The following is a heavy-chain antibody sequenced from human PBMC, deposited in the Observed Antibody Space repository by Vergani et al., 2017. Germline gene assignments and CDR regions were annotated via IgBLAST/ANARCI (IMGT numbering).Heavy chain of an antibody. D-gene: IGHD3-16*01. J-gene: IGHJ4*02. Sequence: VQLVQSGAEVKKPGASVKVSCKASGYTFTSYYMHWVRQAPGQGLEWMGIINPSGGSTSYAQKFQGRVTMTRDTSTSTVYMGLSSLRSEDTAVYYCARVLGAGPAKPYYDYVWGNHAFDYWGQGTLVTVSS. CDR2: INPSGGST. CDR3: ARVLGAGPAKPYYDYVWGNHAFDY. V-gene: IGHV1-46*03. CDR1: GYTFTSYY.